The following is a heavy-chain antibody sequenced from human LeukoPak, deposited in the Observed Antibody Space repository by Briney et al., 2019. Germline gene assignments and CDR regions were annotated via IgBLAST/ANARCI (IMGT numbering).Heavy chain of an antibody. CDR2: ISSSSSYI. D-gene: IGHD6-25*01. CDR1: GFTFSNYS. CDR3: ARDSATRYMDV. V-gene: IGHV3-21*01. J-gene: IGHJ6*03. Sequence: GGSLRLSCAASGFTFSNYSMHWVRQAPGKGLEWVSSISSSSSYIYYADSVKGRFTISRDNAKNSLYLQMNSLRAEDTAVYYCARDSATRYMDVWGKGTTVTISS.